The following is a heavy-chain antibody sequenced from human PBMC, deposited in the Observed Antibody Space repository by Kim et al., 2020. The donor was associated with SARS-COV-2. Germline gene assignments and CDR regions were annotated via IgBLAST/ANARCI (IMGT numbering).Heavy chain of an antibody. J-gene: IGHJ6*02. CDR1: GGSFSGYY. CDR2: INHSGST. D-gene: IGHD4-17*01. CDR3: ARGRGGTTVVTLGLGYYYYYGMDV. Sequence: SETLSLTCAVYGGSFSGYYWSWIRQPPGKGLEWIGEINHSGSTNYNPSLKSRVTISVDTYKNQFSLQLRSVTAADTAVYYCARGRGGTTVVTLGLGYYYYYGMDVWGQGTTVTVSS. V-gene: IGHV4-34*01.